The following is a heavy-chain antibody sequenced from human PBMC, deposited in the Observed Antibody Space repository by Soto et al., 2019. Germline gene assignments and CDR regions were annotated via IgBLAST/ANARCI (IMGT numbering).Heavy chain of an antibody. CDR3: ARDILTGYYTYHDY. J-gene: IGHJ4*02. Sequence: GGSLRLSCAASGFTFSSYWMSWVRQAPGKGLEWVANIKQDGSEKYYVDSVKGRFTISRDNAKNSLYLQMNSLRAEDTAVYYCARDILTGYYTYHDYWGQGTLVTVSS. CDR1: GFTFSSYW. CDR2: IKQDGSEK. D-gene: IGHD3-9*01. V-gene: IGHV3-7*01.